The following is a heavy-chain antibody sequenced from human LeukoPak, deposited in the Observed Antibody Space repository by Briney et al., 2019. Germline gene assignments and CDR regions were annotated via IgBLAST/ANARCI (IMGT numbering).Heavy chain of an antibody. Sequence: GGSLRLSCAASGFTFSDSFMNWIRQAPGKGLEWLSYISHSGSNLDYAESVRGRFTISRDNANHSLYLQINSLRAEDTAVYYCARGERSGVPDYWGQGTLVTVSS. J-gene: IGHJ4*02. V-gene: IGHV3-11*01. CDR3: ARGERSGVPDY. CDR2: ISHSGSNL. D-gene: IGHD2-15*01. CDR1: GFTFSDSF.